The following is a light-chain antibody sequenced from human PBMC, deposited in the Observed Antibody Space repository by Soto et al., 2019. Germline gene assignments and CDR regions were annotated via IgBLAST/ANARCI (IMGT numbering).Light chain of an antibody. V-gene: IGKV3-20*01. CDR3: QQYMSSVT. CDR1: QSVDTTF. J-gene: IGKJ1*01. CDR2: GAS. Sequence: EIVLTQSPGSLSLSPGQRATLSCRASQSVDTTFFAWYQKKPGQAPRLLIYGASKRATGIPDRFSGSGSGTDFTRIITRLEPEDLAVYYCQQYMSSVTFGQGTKVEIK.